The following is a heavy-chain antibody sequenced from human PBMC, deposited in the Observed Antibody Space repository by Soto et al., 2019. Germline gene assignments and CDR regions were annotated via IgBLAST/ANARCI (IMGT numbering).Heavy chain of an antibody. V-gene: IGHV1-69*13. D-gene: IGHD2-2*01. Sequence: SVKVSCKASGGTFSSYAISWVRQAPGQGLEWMGGIIPIFGTANYAQKFQGRVTITADESTSTAYMELSSLRSEDTAVYYCAREPPEYCSSTSCYSPLDVWGQGTTVTVSS. J-gene: IGHJ6*02. CDR1: GGTFSSYA. CDR3: AREPPEYCSSTSCYSPLDV. CDR2: IIPIFGTA.